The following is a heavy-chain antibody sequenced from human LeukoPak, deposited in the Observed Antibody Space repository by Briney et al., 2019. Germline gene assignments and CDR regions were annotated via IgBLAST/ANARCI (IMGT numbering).Heavy chain of an antibody. V-gene: IGHV3-23*01. J-gene: IGHJ4*02. D-gene: IGHD3-22*01. CDR3: AKRGVVIRVILVGFHKEAYYFDS. CDR2: ISGSGGGT. CDR1: GITLSNYA. Sequence: GGSLRLSCAVSGITLSNYAMTWVRQAPGKGLEWVAGISGSGGGTNYADSVKGRFTISRDNSKNTLYLQMNNLRVDDTAVYFCAKRGVVIRVILVGFHKEAYYFDSWGQGALVTVSS.